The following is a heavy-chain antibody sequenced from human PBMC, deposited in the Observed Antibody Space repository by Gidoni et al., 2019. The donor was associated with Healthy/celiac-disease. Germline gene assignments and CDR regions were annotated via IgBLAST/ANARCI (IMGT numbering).Heavy chain of an antibody. Sequence: EVQLVESGGGLVQPGGSLKLSCAASGFTFSGSTVHWVRQASGKGLEWVGRIKTKANNYATAYAASVKGTFTVSRDDSKNTAYLQMNSLKTEDTAVYYCTITVPGRWGFDPWGQGTLVTVSS. CDR2: IKTKANNYAT. CDR3: TITVPGRWGFDP. CDR1: GFTFSGST. J-gene: IGHJ5*02. D-gene: IGHD6-19*01. V-gene: IGHV3-73*01.